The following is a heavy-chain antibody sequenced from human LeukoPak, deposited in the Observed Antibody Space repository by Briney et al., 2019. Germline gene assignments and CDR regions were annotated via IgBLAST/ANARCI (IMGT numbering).Heavy chain of an antibody. V-gene: IGHV3-20*04. CDR2: INWNGGST. D-gene: IGHD6-13*01. CDR3: ARNDGYSSSGFFDY. Sequence: PGGSLRLSCAASGFTFDDYGMSWVRQAPGKGLEWVSGINWNGGSTGYADSVKGRFTISRDNAKNSLYLQMNSLRAEDTALYYCARNDGYSSSGFFDYWGQGTLVTVSS. CDR1: GFTFDDYG. J-gene: IGHJ4*02.